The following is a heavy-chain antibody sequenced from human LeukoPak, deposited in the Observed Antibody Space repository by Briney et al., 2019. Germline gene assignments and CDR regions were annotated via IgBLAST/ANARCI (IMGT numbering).Heavy chain of an antibody. CDR1: GGSFSGYY. CDR2: INHSGST. D-gene: IGHD3-16*01. Sequence: SETLSLTCAVYGGSFSGYYWSWIRQPPGKGLEWIGEINHSGSTNYNPSLKSRVTISVDTSKNQFSLKLSSVTAADTAVYYCARESWSYASKFHYWGQGTLATVSS. J-gene: IGHJ4*02. CDR3: ARESWSYASKFHY. V-gene: IGHV4-34*01.